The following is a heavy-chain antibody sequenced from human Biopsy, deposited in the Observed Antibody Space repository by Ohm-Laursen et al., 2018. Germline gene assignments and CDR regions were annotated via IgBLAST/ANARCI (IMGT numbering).Heavy chain of an antibody. D-gene: IGHD3-16*01. CDR2: IKSKTAGGTI. CDR3: TSYQY. CDR1: GLTFTTAL. V-gene: IGHV3-15*01. Sequence: SLRLSCAASGLTFTTALMSWVRQAPGKGLGWVGRIKSKTAGGTIDYAASVKGRIIISRDDSKKTVYLQMNNLKTEDTGVYYCTSYQYWGQGTLVTVSS. J-gene: IGHJ4*02.